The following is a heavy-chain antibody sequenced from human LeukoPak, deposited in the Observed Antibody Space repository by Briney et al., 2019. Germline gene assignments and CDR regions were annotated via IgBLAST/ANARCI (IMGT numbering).Heavy chain of an antibody. J-gene: IGHJ4*02. CDR1: GGTFSSYA. D-gene: IGHD4-23*01. CDR2: IIPIVGST. Sequence: GASVKVSCKASGGTFSSYAISWVRQAPGQGLEWMGRIIPIVGSTNYAEKLQGRVTITADKSTSTVYMELSSLRSEDTAVYYCARHYGGLDDYWGQGTLIIVSS. CDR3: ARHYGGLDDY. V-gene: IGHV1-69*04.